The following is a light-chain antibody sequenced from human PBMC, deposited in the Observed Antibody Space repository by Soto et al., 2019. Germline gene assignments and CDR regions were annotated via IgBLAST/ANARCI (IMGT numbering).Light chain of an antibody. Sequence: TRAASREKRATLSCAARQSVSSNLAWNQHKPGQAPRLLIYGASIRATGIPDRFIGSGSGTEFTLTVCTLQSEDFAIFYCLNYNNWPPWTVGQGTKVDIK. CDR2: GAS. J-gene: IGKJ1*01. CDR3: LNYNNWPPWT. CDR1: QSVSSN. V-gene: IGKV3-15*01.